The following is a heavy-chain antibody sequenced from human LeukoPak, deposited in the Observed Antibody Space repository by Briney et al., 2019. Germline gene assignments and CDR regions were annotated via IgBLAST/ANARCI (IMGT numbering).Heavy chain of an antibody. D-gene: IGHD4-17*01. CDR1: GFTFSSFA. Sequence: GGSLRLSCVASGFTFSSFALDWVRQAPGRGLEWISVVSRTGSTKYYADSVKGRFTVSRDNSKNTVYLQMNSLRAEDTAIYYCAKGFRLYGDYYFDYWGQGTLVTVSS. V-gene: IGHV3-23*01. CDR2: VSRTGSTK. CDR3: AKGFRLYGDYYFDY. J-gene: IGHJ4*02.